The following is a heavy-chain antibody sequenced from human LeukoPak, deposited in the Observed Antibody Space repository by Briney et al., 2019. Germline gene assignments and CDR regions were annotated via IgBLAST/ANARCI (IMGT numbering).Heavy chain of an antibody. J-gene: IGHJ4*02. D-gene: IGHD3-3*01. Sequence: PSEALSLTCTVSGVSISSSYWSWIRQPPGKGLEWIGYFYYSGNTNYNPSLKSRVTMSVDTSKNQFSLNLRSVTAADTAVFYCARLRFWSGYPFFDSWGQGTLVTVSS. CDR3: ARLRFWSGYPFFDS. CDR2: FYYSGNT. V-gene: IGHV4-59*01. CDR1: GVSISSSY.